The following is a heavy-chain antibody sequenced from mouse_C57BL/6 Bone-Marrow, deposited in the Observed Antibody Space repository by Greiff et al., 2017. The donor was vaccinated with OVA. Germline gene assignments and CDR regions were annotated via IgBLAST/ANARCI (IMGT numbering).Heavy chain of an antibody. CDR3: AIAFITTVNYFDY. D-gene: IGHD1-1*01. Sequence: QVQLQQPGAELVKPGASVKVSCKASGYTFTSYWMHWVQQRPGQGLEWIGRIHPSDRDTNYNQKFKGKATSTVDKSSSTAYMQLSSLTSEDSAVYYCAIAFITTVNYFDYWGQGTTLTVSS. CDR2: IHPSDRDT. CDR1: GYTFTSYW. J-gene: IGHJ2*01. V-gene: IGHV1-74*01.